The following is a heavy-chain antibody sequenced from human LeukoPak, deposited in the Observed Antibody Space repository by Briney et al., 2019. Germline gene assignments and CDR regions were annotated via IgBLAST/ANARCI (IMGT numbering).Heavy chain of an antibody. V-gene: IGHV4-34*01. CDR3: ARLGYSGTYRAPPDY. Sequence: SEILSLTCAVYGGSFSGFYWSWIRQPPGKGLEWIGEINHSGSTNYNPSLKSRVTISVDTSKNQFSLKLSSVTAADTAVYYCARLGYSGTYRAPPDYWGQGTLVTVSS. D-gene: IGHD1-26*01. J-gene: IGHJ4*02. CDR2: INHSGST. CDR1: GGSFSGFY.